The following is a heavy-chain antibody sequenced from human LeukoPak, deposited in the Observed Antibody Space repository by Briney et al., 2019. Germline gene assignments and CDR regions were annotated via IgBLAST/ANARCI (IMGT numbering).Heavy chain of an antibody. CDR3: VRDVYSGSGEYDY. D-gene: IGHD3-10*01. J-gene: IGHJ4*02. V-gene: IGHV3-21*01. Sequence: PGGSLRLSCAASGFTFSSYSMNWVRQAPGKGLEWVSSISSSSSYIYYADSVKGRFTISRDNAKNTLYLQTNSLRAEDTAMYYCVRDVYSGSGEYDYWGQGTLVTVSS. CDR1: GFTFSSYS. CDR2: ISSSSSYI.